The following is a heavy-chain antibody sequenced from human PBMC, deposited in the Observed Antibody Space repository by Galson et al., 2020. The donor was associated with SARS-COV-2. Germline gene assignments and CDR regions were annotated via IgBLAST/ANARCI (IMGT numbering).Heavy chain of an antibody. J-gene: IGHJ4*02. V-gene: IGHV3-21*01. Sequence: GESLKISCAASGFTFSSYSMNWVRQAPGKGLEWVSSISSSSSYIYYADSVKGRFTISRDNAKNSLYLQMNSLRAEDTAVYYCARDRGDYEFDYWGQGTLVTVSS. D-gene: IGHD4-17*01. CDR3: ARDRGDYEFDY. CDR2: ISSSSSYI. CDR1: GFTFSSYS.